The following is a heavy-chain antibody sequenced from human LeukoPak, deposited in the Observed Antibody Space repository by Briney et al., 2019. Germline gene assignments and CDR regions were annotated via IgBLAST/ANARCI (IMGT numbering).Heavy chain of an antibody. CDR3: AREGYYYGMDV. Sequence: SETLSLTCTVSGGSISSSSYYWGWIRQPPGKGLEWIGYIYYSGSTNYNPSLKSRVTISVDTSKNQFSLKLSSVTAADTAVYYCAREGYYYGMDVWGQGTTVTVSS. CDR1: GGSISSSSYY. CDR2: IYYSGST. V-gene: IGHV4-61*01. J-gene: IGHJ6*02.